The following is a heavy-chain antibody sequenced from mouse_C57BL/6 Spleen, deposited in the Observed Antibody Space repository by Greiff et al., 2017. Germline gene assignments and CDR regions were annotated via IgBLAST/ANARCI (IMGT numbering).Heavy chain of an antibody. J-gene: IGHJ3*01. CDR2: IYPGSGST. CDR3: ARKAPGQGFAY. V-gene: IGHV1-55*01. CDR1: GYTFTSYW. Sequence: QVHVKQPGAELVKPGASVKMSCKASGYTFTSYWITWVKQRPGQGLEWIGDIYPGSGSTNYNEKFKSKATLTVDTSSSTAYMQLSSLTSEDSAVYYCARKAPGQGFAYWGQGTLVTVSA. D-gene: IGHD3-2*02.